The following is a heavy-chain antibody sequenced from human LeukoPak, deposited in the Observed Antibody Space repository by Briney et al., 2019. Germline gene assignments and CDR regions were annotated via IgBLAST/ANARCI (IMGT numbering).Heavy chain of an antibody. D-gene: IGHD6-19*01. CDR3: AKRSVAVAGTFDY. CDR2: IIGSGGST. V-gene: IGHV3-23*01. J-gene: IGHJ4*02. Sequence: PGXSXXLSCAAXGFTFRSYAMSWVREAPGKGVXGVSVIIGSGGSTYSSPSVNVRFTISRANSKNTLYLQMNSLRAEDTAVYYCAKRSVAVAGTFDYWGQGTLVTVSS. CDR1: GFTFRSYA.